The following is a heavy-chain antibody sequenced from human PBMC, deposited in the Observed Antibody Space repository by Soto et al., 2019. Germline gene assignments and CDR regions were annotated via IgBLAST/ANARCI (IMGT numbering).Heavy chain of an antibody. CDR1: GFSLSTSGVG. J-gene: IGHJ4*02. CDR2: IYWDDDK. D-gene: IGHD4-17*01. Sequence: QITLKASGPTLVKPTPTLTLTCTFSGFSLSTSGVGWNWLRQPPGKDLEWLALIYWDDDKRYSPSLKNRLTITKDTSKHHVVLTMTDMDPVDTATYYCAHDDYGRLVYWGQGALVTVSS. V-gene: IGHV2-5*02. CDR3: AHDDYGRLVY.